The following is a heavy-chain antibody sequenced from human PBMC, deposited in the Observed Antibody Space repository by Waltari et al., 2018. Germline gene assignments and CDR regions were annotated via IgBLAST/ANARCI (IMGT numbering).Heavy chain of an antibody. CDR3: ARVDSSGYYIDY. Sequence: QVQLQESGPGLVKPSQTLSLTCTVSGGSISSGSYYWSWLRQPAGKGLEWIGYIYTSGSTNYNPSLKSRVTISVDTSKNQFSLKLSSVTAADTAVYYCARVDSSGYYIDYWGQGTLVTVSS. CDR1: GGSISSGSYY. CDR2: IYTSGST. J-gene: IGHJ4*02. V-gene: IGHV4-61*09. D-gene: IGHD3-22*01.